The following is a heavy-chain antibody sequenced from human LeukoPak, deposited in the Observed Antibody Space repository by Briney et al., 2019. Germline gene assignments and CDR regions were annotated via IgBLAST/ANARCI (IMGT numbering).Heavy chain of an antibody. J-gene: IGHJ5*02. V-gene: IGHV5-51*01. D-gene: IGHD6-13*01. CDR2: IYPGGSDV. CDR1: GNNFANYW. CDR3: ACRTYSDTWSDP. Sequence: GESLKISCKGFGNNFANYWIGWVRQMPGKGLEWVGIIYPGGSDVQYTPSFHGHVTISADKSIRAAYLQWTSLRDSDSGIYYCACRTYSDTWSDPWGQGTLVTVPS.